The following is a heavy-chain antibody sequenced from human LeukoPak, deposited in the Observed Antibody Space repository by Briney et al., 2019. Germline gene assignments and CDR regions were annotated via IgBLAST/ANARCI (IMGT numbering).Heavy chain of an antibody. J-gene: IGHJ4*02. D-gene: IGHD3-3*01. V-gene: IGHV3-30*04. Sequence: GGSLRLSCAASGFTFSSYAMHWVRQAPGKGLEWVAVISFGGSEEFYADSVKGRFTISRDTSKNTLYLQMNSLRAEDTAVYYCAKDMGYDFWSGYYNYWGQGTLVTVSS. CDR1: GFTFSSYA. CDR2: ISFGGSEE. CDR3: AKDMGYDFWSGYYNY.